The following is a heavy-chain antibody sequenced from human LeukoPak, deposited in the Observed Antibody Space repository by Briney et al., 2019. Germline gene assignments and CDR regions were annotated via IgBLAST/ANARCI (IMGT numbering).Heavy chain of an antibody. J-gene: IGHJ3*02. D-gene: IGHD2-21*02. V-gene: IGHV5-10-1*01. Sequence: LGEPLKISCQGSGCTFTTHRICWVRQMPGERLEWMGRVHPSDSYTRYSLSFHGHVSLSADKSISTAYLQWSSLRASDAAMYYCARHVDSAGGAWFVVAFDIWGQGTLVTVSS. CDR3: ARHVDSAGGAWFVVAFDI. CDR2: VHPSDSYT. CDR1: GCTFTTHR.